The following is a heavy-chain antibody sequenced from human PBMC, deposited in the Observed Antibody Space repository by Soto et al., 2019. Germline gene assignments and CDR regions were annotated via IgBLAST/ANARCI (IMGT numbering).Heavy chain of an antibody. CDR2: ISSSSSYI. Sequence: GGSLRLSCAASGFTFSSYSMNWVHQAPGKGLEWVSSISSSSSYIYYADSVKGRFTISRDNAKNSLYLQMNSLRAEDTAVYYCARDDADTAMGRVDYWGQGTLVTVSS. D-gene: IGHD5-18*01. CDR1: GFTFSSYS. J-gene: IGHJ4*02. CDR3: ARDDADTAMGRVDY. V-gene: IGHV3-21*01.